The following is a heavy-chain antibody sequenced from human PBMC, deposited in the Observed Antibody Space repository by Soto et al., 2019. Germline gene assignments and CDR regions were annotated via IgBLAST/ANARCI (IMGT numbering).Heavy chain of an antibody. CDR2: INHSGST. CDR3: ARGRPYCSSTSCYPMPKGYYYYMDV. CDR1: GGSFSGYY. Sequence: SETLSLTCAVYGGSFSGYYWSWIRQPPGKGLEWIGEINHSGSTNYNPSLKSRVTISVDTSKNQFSLKLSSVTAADTAVYYCARGRPYCSSTSCYPMPKGYYYYMDVWGKGTTVTVSS. V-gene: IGHV4-34*01. J-gene: IGHJ6*03. D-gene: IGHD2-2*01.